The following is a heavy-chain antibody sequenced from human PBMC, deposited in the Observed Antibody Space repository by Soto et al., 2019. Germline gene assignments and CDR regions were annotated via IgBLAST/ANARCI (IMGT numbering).Heavy chain of an antibody. CDR3: ARAGYDFWSGQYYYYMDV. CDR1: GFTFSSYS. CDR2: ISSSSSTI. J-gene: IGHJ6*03. D-gene: IGHD3-3*01. Sequence: GGSLRLSCAASGFTFSSYSMNWVRQAPGKGLEWVSYISSSSSTIYYADSVKGRFTISRDNAKNSLYLQMNSLRAEDTAVYYCARAGYDFWSGQYYYYMDVWGKGTTVTVSS. V-gene: IGHV3-48*01.